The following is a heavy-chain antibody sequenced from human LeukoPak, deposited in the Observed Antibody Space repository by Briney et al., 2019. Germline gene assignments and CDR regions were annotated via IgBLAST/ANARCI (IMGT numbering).Heavy chain of an antibody. CDR2: ISYDGSSK. D-gene: IGHD5-12*01. V-gene: IGHV3-30*04. Sequence: PGRSLRLSCAASGFTFSSYAIHWVRQAPGKGLEWVAVISYDGSSKYYADSVKGRFTISRDNSKNTLYLQVNSLRAEDTAVYYCARDRGYSGYDQSFDYWGQGTLVTVSS. CDR1: GFTFSSYA. J-gene: IGHJ4*02. CDR3: ARDRGYSGYDQSFDY.